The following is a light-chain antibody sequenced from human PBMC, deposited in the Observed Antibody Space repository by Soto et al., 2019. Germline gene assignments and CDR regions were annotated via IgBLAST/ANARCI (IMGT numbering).Light chain of an antibody. CDR3: QQYGGSYT. CDR1: QSVTSSN. J-gene: IGKJ2*01. Sequence: EIVLTQSPGTLSLAQGERATLSCRASQSVTSSNLVWYQQKPGQAHRLLIYGAASRATGIPDRFSGSGSGTDLTLTISGLEPEDFAVYYCQQYGGSYTFGPGTKLEIK. CDR2: GAA. V-gene: IGKV3-20*01.